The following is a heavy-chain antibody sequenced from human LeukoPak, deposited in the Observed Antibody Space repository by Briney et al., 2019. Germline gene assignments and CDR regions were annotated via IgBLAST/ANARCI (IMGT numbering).Heavy chain of an antibody. D-gene: IGHD6-19*01. J-gene: IGHJ4*02. V-gene: IGHV3-48*03. Sequence: GGSLRLSCAASGFTFSSYEMNWVRQAPGKGLERVSDISSRSSTTYYADSVKGRFTISRDNAKNSLYLQMNSLRAEDTAVYYCARESVAGSFDYWGQGTLVTVSS. CDR1: GFTFSSYE. CDR2: ISSRSSTT. CDR3: ARESVAGSFDY.